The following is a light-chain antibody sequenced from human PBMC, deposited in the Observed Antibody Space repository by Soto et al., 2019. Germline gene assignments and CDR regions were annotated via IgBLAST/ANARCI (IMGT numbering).Light chain of an antibody. CDR3: QQYDKSPWT. CDR1: QSVNSNY. Sequence: EIVLTQSPGTLSLSPGEGATLSCRASQSVNSNYLAWFQQKPGQAPRLLIYSTSNRATGIPDRFSGSGSGTDFTLTISRLEPEDFVVYYCQQYDKSPWTFGHGTKVEIK. CDR2: STS. J-gene: IGKJ1*01. V-gene: IGKV3-20*01.